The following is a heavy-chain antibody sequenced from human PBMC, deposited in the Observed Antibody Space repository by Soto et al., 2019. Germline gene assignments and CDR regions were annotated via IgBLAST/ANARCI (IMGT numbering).Heavy chain of an antibody. Sequence: GASVKVSCKASGYTFAIYDINWVRQATGQGLEWMGWMNPNSGNTGYAQEFQGRVTMTRNTSISTAYMELSSLRSEDTAVYYCARVGEPDAFDIWGQGTMVTVSS. CDR1: GYTFAIYD. CDR2: MNPNSGNT. V-gene: IGHV1-8*01. J-gene: IGHJ3*02. D-gene: IGHD3-10*01. CDR3: ARVGEPDAFDI.